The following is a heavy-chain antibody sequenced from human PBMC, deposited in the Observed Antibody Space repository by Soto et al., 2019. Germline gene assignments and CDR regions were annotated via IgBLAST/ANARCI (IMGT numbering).Heavy chain of an antibody. Sequence: PGGSLRLSCAASGFTFSSYWMHWVRQAPGKGLVWVSRINSDGSSTSYADSVKGRFTISRDNAKNTLYLQMNSLRAEDTAVYYWAREGVAFDWLFGDERHFDYWGQGTLVTVSS. D-gene: IGHD3-9*01. CDR1: GFTFSSYW. CDR3: AREGVAFDWLFGDERHFDY. CDR2: INSDGSST. V-gene: IGHV3-74*01. J-gene: IGHJ4*02.